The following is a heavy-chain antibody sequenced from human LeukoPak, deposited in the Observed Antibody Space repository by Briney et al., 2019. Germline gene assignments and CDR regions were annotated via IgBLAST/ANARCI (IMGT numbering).Heavy chain of an antibody. J-gene: IGHJ5*01. CDR2: IYYSGST. Sequence: SSETLSLTCTVSGGSISSYYWNWIRQPPGKGLEWIGYIYYSGSTNYNPSLKSRVTISVDTSKNQFSLKLSSVTAADTAVYYCARLYYDSSGYYYEFDFWGQGTLVTVSS. D-gene: IGHD3-22*01. CDR3: ARLYYDSSGYYYEFDF. CDR1: GGSISSYY. V-gene: IGHV4-59*01.